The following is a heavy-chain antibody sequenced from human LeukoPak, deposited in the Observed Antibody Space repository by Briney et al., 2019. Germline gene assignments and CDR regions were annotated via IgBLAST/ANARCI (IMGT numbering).Heavy chain of an antibody. CDR3: ARAIIAVAGIRNWFDP. Sequence: GGSLRLSCAASGFTFSSYGMHWVRQAPGKGLEWVAFIRYDGSNKYYADSVKGRFTISRDNSKNTLYLQMNSLRSDDTAVYYCARAIIAVAGIRNWFDPWGQGTLVTVSS. J-gene: IGHJ5*02. CDR2: IRYDGSNK. V-gene: IGHV3-30*02. D-gene: IGHD6-19*01. CDR1: GFTFSSYG.